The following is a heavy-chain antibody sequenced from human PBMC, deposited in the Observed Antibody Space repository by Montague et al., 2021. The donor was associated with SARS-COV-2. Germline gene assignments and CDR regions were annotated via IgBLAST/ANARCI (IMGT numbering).Heavy chain of an antibody. CDR1: GGSVSSDNW. V-gene: IGHV4-4*02. CDR2: IYHSRTT. Sequence: SETLSLTCTVSGGSVSSDNWWTWVRQPPGKGLEWSGEIYHSRTTNYNPSLQSRVTISVDKSRNHLSLNLRSVTAADTAMYYCALPLGGARFDPWGQGILVTVSS. J-gene: IGHJ5*02. D-gene: IGHD1-26*01. CDR3: ALPLGGARFDP.